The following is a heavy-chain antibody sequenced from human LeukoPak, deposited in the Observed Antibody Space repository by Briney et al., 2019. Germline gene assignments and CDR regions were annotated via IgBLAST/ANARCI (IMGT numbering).Heavy chain of an antibody. CDR2: INHSGST. V-gene: IGHV4-34*01. CDR3: ARNAIAVAGCFDY. D-gene: IGHD6-19*01. CDR1: GGSSSGYY. Sequence: SETLSLTCAVYGGSSSGYYWSWIRQPPGKGLEWIGEINHSGSTNYNPSLKSRVTISIDTSKNQFSLKLSSVTAADTAVYYCARNAIAVAGCFDYWGQGTLVTVSS. J-gene: IGHJ4*02.